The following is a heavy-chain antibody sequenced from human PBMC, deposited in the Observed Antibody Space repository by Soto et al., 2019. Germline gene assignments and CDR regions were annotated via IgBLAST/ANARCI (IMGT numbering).Heavy chain of an antibody. D-gene: IGHD5-12*01. Sequence: ASVKVSCKASGYTFTSYAMHWVRQAPGQRLEWMGWINAGNGNTKYSQKFQGRVTITRDTSASTAYMELSSLRSEDTAVYYCARDGYEGMVATIRINYYGMDVWGQGTTVTVSS. J-gene: IGHJ6*02. CDR3: ARDGYEGMVATIRINYYGMDV. CDR2: INAGNGNT. CDR1: GYTFTSYA. V-gene: IGHV1-3*01.